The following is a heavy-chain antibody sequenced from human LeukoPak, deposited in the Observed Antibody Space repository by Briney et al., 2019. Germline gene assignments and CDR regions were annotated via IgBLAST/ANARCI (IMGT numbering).Heavy chain of an antibody. D-gene: IGHD4-17*01. CDR1: GFTFSSYS. Sequence: GGSLRLSCAASGFTFSSYSMNWVRQAPGKGLEWVSSISSSSTYIYYADSLKGRFTISRDNAKDSLYLQMNSLRVEDTAVYYCAKGNFGDYGADYWGQGTLVTVSS. V-gene: IGHV3-21*01. J-gene: IGHJ4*02. CDR2: ISSSSTYI. CDR3: AKGNFGDYGADY.